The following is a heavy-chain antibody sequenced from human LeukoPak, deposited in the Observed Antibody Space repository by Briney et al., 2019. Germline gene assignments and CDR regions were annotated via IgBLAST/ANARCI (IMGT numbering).Heavy chain of an antibody. CDR2: IYYSGST. CDR1: GGSISSYY. D-gene: IGHD6-13*01. J-gene: IGHJ4*02. V-gene: IGHV4-59*01. Sequence: SETLSLTCTVSGGSISSYYWSWIRQPPGKGLEWIGYIYYSGSTNYNPSLKSRVTISVGTSKNQFSLKLSSVTAADTAVYYCARRARHSSSWSGLDDWGQGTLVTVSS. CDR3: ARRARHSSSWSGLDD.